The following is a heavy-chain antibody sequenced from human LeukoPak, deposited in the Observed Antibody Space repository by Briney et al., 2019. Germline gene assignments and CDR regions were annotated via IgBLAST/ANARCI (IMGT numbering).Heavy chain of an antibody. J-gene: IGHJ3*02. CDR1: GGSFSGYY. Sequence: PSETLSLTCAVYGGSFSGYYWSWIRQPPGKGLEWIGEINHSGSTNYNPSLKSRVTISVDTSKNQFSLKLSSVTAADTAVYYCARDSSGGRVAFDIWGQGTMVTVSS. CDR2: INHSGST. CDR3: ARDSSGGRVAFDI. D-gene: IGHD3-16*01. V-gene: IGHV4-34*01.